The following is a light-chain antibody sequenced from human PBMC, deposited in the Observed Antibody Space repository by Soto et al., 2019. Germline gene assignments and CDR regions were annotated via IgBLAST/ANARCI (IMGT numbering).Light chain of an antibody. CDR3: AAWDDSLNGQGV. CDR2: SSD. CDR1: NTNIGSNT. V-gene: IGLV1-44*01. Sequence: QSVLTQPPSASGTPGQRVTISCSGSNTNIGSNTVSWYQQVPGSAPKLLIYSSDQRPSWVPDRFSGSKSGTSASLAISGLQSEDEADYYCAAWDDSLNGQGVFGGGTQLTVL. J-gene: IGLJ3*02.